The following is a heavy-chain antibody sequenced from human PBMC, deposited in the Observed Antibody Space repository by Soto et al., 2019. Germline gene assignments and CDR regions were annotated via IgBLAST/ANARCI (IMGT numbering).Heavy chain of an antibody. V-gene: IGHV4-34*01. D-gene: IGHD3-3*01. CDR1: GGSFSGYY. CDR2: INHSGST. Sequence: SETLSLTCAVYGGSFSGYYWSWIRQPPGKGLEWIGEINHSGSTNYNPSLKSRVTISVDTSKNQFSLKLSSVTAADTAVYYCARTRFDYDFWSVSPNYYYYYYMDVWGKGTTVTVSS. J-gene: IGHJ6*03. CDR3: ARTRFDYDFWSVSPNYYYYYYMDV.